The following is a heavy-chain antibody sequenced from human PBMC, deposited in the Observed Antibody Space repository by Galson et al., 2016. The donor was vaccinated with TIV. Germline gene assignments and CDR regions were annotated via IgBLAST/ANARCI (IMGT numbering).Heavy chain of an antibody. CDR3: ARDGGNAWEYDC. Sequence: SLRLSCAASGFAVSSYEMNWVRQAPGKGLEWLSYIGRGANFRDYSDSVKGRFTVSEDNAKNSLYLQMSSLRAEDTGVYYCARDGGNAWEYDCWGQGTQVTVSP. CDR1: GFAVSSYE. D-gene: IGHD1-26*01. J-gene: IGHJ4*02. V-gene: IGHV3-48*03. CDR2: IGRGANFR.